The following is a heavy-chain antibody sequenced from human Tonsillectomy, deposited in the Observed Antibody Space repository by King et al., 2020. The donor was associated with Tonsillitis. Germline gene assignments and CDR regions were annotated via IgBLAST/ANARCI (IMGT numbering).Heavy chain of an antibody. CDR1: GGSISSYY. J-gene: IGHJ4*02. CDR2: IYYSGST. Sequence: QLQESGPGLVKPSETLSLTCTVSGGSISSYYWSWIRQPPGKGLEWIGYIYYSGSTNYNPSLKSRVTISVDTSKNQFSLELSSVTAADTAVYYCARDQNYYDSSGYYRGGFDYWGQGTLVTVSS. V-gene: IGHV4-59*01. CDR3: ARDQNYYDSSGYYRGGFDY. D-gene: IGHD3-22*01.